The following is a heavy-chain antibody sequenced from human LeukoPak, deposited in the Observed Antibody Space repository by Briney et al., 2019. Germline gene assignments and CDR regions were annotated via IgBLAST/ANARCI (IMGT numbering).Heavy chain of an antibody. CDR1: GLSFNTYA. V-gene: IGHV3-30*04. CDR2: ISYDGSYT. Sequence: GGSRRLSCVDSGLSFNTYAVHWVRETPGKGLEWVAAISYDGSYTYYRDSVRGRFTISRDNSKNTMYLQMNSLRAEDTATYYCARALDVWGKGTTVTVSS. J-gene: IGHJ6*04. CDR3: ARALDV.